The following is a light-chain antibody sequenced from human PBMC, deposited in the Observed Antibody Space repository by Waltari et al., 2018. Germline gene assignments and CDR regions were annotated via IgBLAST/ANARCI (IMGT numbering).Light chain of an antibody. CDR3: QQTYITPPHS. V-gene: IGKV1-8*01. J-gene: IGKJ2*03. Sequence: AIRMTQSPSSLSASTGDRVTITCRASQGISSYLAWYQQKPGKAPKLLIYAASTLQNGVPSRFSGSGSGTDFTLTISCLQSEDFATYYCQQTYITPPHSFGQGTKLEI. CDR2: AAS. CDR1: QGISSY.